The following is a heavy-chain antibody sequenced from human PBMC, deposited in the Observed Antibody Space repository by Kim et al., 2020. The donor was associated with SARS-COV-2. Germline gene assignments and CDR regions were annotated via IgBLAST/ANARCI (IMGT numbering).Heavy chain of an antibody. CDR1: GFTFSNYP. Sequence: GGSLRLSCAASGFTFSNYPMHWVRQAPGKGLEWVAVISYDGNNKYYAESVKGRFTISRDNSRNTLYLQMDSLRPEDTAIYYCVSTPKSMPWGYFDYWGQG. J-gene: IGHJ4*02. CDR2: ISYDGNNK. V-gene: IGHV3-30-3*01. CDR3: VSTPKSMPWGYFDY. D-gene: IGHD2-2*01.